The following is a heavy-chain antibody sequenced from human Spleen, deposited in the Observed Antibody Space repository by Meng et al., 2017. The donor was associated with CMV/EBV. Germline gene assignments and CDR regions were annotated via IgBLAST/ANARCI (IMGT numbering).Heavy chain of an antibody. CDR2: ISGSGGST. CDR1: GFTFSSYA. Sequence: GGSLRLSCAASGFTFSSYAMSWVRQAPGKGLEWVSAISGSGGSTYYADSVKGRFTISRDNSKNTLYLQMNSLKASDTAIYYCARRGSGSFFIHWGQGALVTVSS. CDR3: ARRGSGSFFIH. V-gene: IGHV3-23*01. D-gene: IGHD3-10*01. J-gene: IGHJ4*02.